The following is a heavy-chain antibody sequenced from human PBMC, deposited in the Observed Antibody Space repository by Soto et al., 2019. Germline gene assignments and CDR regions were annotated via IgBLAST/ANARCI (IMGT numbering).Heavy chain of an antibody. J-gene: IGHJ6*02. CDR1: GGSISSGDYY. CDR3: ARGAVRCSGRYYYYGMYV. D-gene: IGHD3-10*02. Sequence: PSETLSLTCTVSGGSISSGDYYWSWIRQPPGKGLEWIGYIYYSGSTYYNPSLKSRVTISVDTSKNQFSLKLSSVTAADTAVYYCARGAVRCSGRYYYYGMYVCGQGTTVTASS. CDR2: IYYSGST. V-gene: IGHV4-30-4*01.